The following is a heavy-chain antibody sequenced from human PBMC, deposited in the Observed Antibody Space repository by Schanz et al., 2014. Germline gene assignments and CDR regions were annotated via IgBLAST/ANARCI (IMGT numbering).Heavy chain of an antibody. D-gene: IGHD6-19*01. CDR3: AKDRWRAVAGTGYFDY. V-gene: IGHV3-23*04. CDR1: GFTFSNYG. CDR2: IGGSGGST. J-gene: IGHJ4*02. Sequence: VQLVESGGGVVQPGGSLRLSCAASGFTFSNYGMHWVRQAPGKGLEWVSGIGGSGGSTDYADSVKGRFTISRDNSKNTVHLQMNSLRAEDTAVYFCAKDRWRAVAGTGYFDYWGQGTLVTVSS.